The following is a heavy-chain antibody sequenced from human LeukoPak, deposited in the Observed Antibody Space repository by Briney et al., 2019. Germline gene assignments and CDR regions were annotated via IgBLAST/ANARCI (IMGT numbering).Heavy chain of an antibody. J-gene: IGHJ4*02. CDR1: GFTFYDYA. V-gene: IGHV3-74*01. D-gene: IGHD6-19*01. CDR2: INSDGTIT. CDR3: ASRRYSSDWYEDY. Sequence: GGSLRLSCAASGFTFYDYAMHWVRQAPGKGLEWVSRINSDGTITTYADSVKGRFTISRDNAKNTLYFQMNSLSDEDTAVYYCASRRYSSDWYEDYWGQGTLVTVSS.